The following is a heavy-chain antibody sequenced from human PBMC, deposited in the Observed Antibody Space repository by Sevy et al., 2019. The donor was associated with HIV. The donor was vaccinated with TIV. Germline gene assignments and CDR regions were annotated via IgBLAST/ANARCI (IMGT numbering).Heavy chain of an antibody. Sequence: GGSLRLSCAASGFTFSSYDMHWVRHSTGKGLEWVSAIGTVGETSYAGSVKGRFTISRENTKKSLYLQMNSLRGVDTAVYYCVRGGSDAFDIWGQGTMVTVSS. D-gene: IGHD5-12*01. CDR2: IGTVGET. J-gene: IGHJ3*02. V-gene: IGHV3-13*04. CDR1: GFTFSSYD. CDR3: VRGGSDAFDI.